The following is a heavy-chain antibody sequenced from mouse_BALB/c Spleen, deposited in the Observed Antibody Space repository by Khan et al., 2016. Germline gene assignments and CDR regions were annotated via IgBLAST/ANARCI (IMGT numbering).Heavy chain of an antibody. Sequence: LEESGAELARPGASVKLSCKASGYTFTSYWMQWVKQRPGQGLEWIGTIYPGDGDTRYTQKFKGKATLTADKSSSTAYMQLSSLASEDFAVYYCARGGSSYSSSAYWGQGTLVTVSA. CDR1: GYTFTSYW. J-gene: IGHJ3*01. D-gene: IGHD1-1*01. CDR3: ARGGSSYSSSAY. V-gene: IGHV1-87*01. CDR2: IYPGDGDT.